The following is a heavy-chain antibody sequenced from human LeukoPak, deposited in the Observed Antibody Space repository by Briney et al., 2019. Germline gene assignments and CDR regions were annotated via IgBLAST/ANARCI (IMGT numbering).Heavy chain of an antibody. CDR3: ATDPYYYDSSGLSKRFDP. CDR1: GYTFTDYY. J-gene: IGHJ5*02. D-gene: IGHD3-22*01. CDR2: VDPEDGET. Sequence: ASVKISCRVSGYTFTDYYMHWVQHHPGKGLEWMGLVDPEDGETIYAEKFQGRVTITADTSTDTAYMELSSLRSEDTAVHYCATDPYYYDSSGLSKRFDPGGKGTLVTVSS. V-gene: IGHV1-69-2*01.